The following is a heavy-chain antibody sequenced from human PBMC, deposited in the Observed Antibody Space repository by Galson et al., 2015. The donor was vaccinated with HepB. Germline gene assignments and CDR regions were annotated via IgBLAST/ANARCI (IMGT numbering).Heavy chain of an antibody. J-gene: IGHJ6*02. Sequence: CAISGDSVSANSAAWNWIRQSPSRGFEWLGRTSYRSKWYYDYAESVKGRININPDTSRNQFSLQLNSVTPEDTAVYYCAYGFDVWGPGTTVTVPS. CDR3: AYGFDV. V-gene: IGHV6-1*01. CDR1: GDSVSANSAA. CDR2: TSYRSKWYY.